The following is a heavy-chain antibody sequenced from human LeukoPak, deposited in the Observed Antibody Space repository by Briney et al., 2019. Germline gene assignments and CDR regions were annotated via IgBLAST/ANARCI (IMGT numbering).Heavy chain of an antibody. V-gene: IGHV4-59*12. D-gene: IGHD3-22*01. Sequence: SETLSLTCTVPGGSISSYYWSWIRQPPGKGLEWIGYIYYSGSTNYNPSLKSRVTMSVDTSKNQFSLKLSSVTAADTAVYYCARGTYYYDSSGYWADYWGQGTLVTVSS. CDR1: GGSISSYY. CDR3: ARGTYYYDSSGYWADY. CDR2: IYYSGST. J-gene: IGHJ4*02.